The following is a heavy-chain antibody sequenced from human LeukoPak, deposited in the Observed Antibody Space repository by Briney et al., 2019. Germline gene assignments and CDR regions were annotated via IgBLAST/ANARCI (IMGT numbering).Heavy chain of an antibody. J-gene: IGHJ4*02. Sequence: PSETPSLTCAVYGGSFSGYYWSWIRQPPGKGLEWIGEINHSGSTNYNPSLKSRVTISVDTSKNQFSLKLSSVTAADTAVYYCAGYYTNGVCQTVFDYWGQGTLVTVSS. CDR3: AGYYTNGVCQTVFDY. CDR2: INHSGST. CDR1: GGSFSGYY. D-gene: IGHD2-8*01. V-gene: IGHV4-34*01.